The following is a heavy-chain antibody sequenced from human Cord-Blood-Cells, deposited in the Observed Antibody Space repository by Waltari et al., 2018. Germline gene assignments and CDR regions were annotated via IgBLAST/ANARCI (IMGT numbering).Heavy chain of an antibody. Sequence: QVHLQESGPGLVQPSETLSLTCTVSGVSVISGSSYWRWIRQPPGKGLEWIGYIYYSGSTNYNPSLKSRVTISVDTSKNQFSLKLSSVTAADTAVYYCAREGEGGAFDIWGQGTMVTVSS. V-gene: IGHV4-61*01. J-gene: IGHJ3*02. CDR3: AREGEGGAFDI. CDR2: IYYSGST. D-gene: IGHD3-10*01. CDR1: GVSVISGSSY.